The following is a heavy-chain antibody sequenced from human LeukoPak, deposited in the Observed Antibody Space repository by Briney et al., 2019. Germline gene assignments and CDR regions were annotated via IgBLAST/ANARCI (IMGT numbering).Heavy chain of an antibody. J-gene: IGHJ4*02. V-gene: IGHV4-39*01. D-gene: IGHD3-22*01. CDR2: IYYSGST. Sequence: SETLSLTCTVSGASISSSSYYWGWIRQPPGKGLEWIGSIYYSGSTYYNPSLKSRVTISVDTSKNQFSLKLSSVTAADTVVYYCARQVYYYDSNGYEHFDYWGQGTLVTVSS. CDR1: GASISSSSYY. CDR3: ARQVYYYDSNGYEHFDY.